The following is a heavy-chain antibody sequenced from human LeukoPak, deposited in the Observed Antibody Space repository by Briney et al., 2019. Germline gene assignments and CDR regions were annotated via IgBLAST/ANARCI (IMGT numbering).Heavy chain of an antibody. V-gene: IGHV4-59*12. CDR2: ISDSGNT. Sequence: SETLSLTCTVSGGSISSYYWSWIRQPPGKGLDWIGSISDSGNTYYNPSLETRVTISVDTSGIQFSLKLTSVTAADTAVYSCARDRAVGYDFWSGYYSDVWGKGTTVIVSS. CDR1: GGSISSYY. D-gene: IGHD3/OR15-3a*01. CDR3: ARDRAVGYDFWSGYYSDV. J-gene: IGHJ6*04.